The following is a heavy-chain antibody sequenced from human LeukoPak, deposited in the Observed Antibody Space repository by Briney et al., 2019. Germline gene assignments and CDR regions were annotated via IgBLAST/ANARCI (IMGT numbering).Heavy chain of an antibody. CDR2: ISSSSSYI. Sequence: PGGSLRLSCAASAFTFSDYYMSWIRQAPGKGLEWVSYISSSSSYIYYADSVKGRFTISRDNAKNSLYLQMNSLRAEDTAVYYCARGGLEPYTRDAAVENYYYYYMDVWGKGTTVTVSS. CDR3: ARGGLEPYTRDAAVENYYYYYMDV. V-gene: IGHV3-11*06. CDR1: AFTFSDYY. J-gene: IGHJ6*03. D-gene: IGHD1-1*01.